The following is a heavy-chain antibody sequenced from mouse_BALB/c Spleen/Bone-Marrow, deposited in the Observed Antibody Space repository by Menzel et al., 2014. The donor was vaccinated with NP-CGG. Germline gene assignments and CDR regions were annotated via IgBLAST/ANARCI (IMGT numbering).Heavy chain of an antibody. Sequence: QVQLQQPGAELARPGASVKLSCKASGYTFTDYYINWVKQRTGQGLEWIGEIYPGSGNTYYYEKFKGKATLTADKSSSTGYMQLSSLTSEDSAVYFCARGVYYGNYGDYWGQGTTLTVSS. D-gene: IGHD2-1*01. CDR3: ARGVYYGNYGDY. J-gene: IGHJ2*01. V-gene: IGHV1-77*01. CDR2: IYPGSGNT. CDR1: GYTFTDYY.